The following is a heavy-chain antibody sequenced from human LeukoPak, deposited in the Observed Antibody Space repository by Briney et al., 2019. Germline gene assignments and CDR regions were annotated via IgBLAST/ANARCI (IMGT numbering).Heavy chain of an antibody. CDR3: ARGRGRGDYFDY. Sequence: SETLSLTCAVSGGSISSGGYSWSWIRQPPGKGLEWIGYIYHSGSTYYNPSLKSRVTISVDRSKNQFSLKLSSVTAADMAVYYCARGRGRGDYFDYWGQGTLVTVSS. D-gene: IGHD3-10*01. CDR2: IYHSGST. J-gene: IGHJ4*02. CDR1: GGSISSGGYS. V-gene: IGHV4-30-2*01.